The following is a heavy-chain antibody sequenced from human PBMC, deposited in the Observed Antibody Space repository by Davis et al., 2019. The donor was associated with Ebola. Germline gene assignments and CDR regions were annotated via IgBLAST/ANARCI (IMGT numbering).Heavy chain of an antibody. J-gene: IGHJ6*02. Sequence: GSLRLSCAVSGGSISSSNWWTWIRQPPGKGLEWIGEFHVSAGTHYNPSLKTRVTILVDQTKNQISLTLSSVTVADTAIYYCARGSPTGYYGLDVWSQGTAVIVSS. CDR3: ARGSPTGYYGLDV. V-gene: IGHV4-4*02. D-gene: IGHD2-15*01. CDR2: FHVSAGT. CDR1: GGSISSSNW.